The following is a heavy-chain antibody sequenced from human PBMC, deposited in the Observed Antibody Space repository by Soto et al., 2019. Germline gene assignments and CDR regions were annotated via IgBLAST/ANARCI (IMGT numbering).Heavy chain of an antibody. V-gene: IGHV1-46*01. J-gene: IGHJ6*02. CDR3: ARVLARNVLLFFEWSEPPYYYYGMDV. D-gene: IGHD3-3*01. CDR2: INPSGGST. CDR1: GYTFTSYY. Sequence: VASVKVSCKASGYTFTSYYMHWVRQAPGQGPEWMGIINPSGGSTSYAQKFQGRVTMTRDTSTSTVYTELSSLRSEDTAVYYCARVLARNVLLFFEWSEPPYYYYGMDVWGQGTTVTVSS.